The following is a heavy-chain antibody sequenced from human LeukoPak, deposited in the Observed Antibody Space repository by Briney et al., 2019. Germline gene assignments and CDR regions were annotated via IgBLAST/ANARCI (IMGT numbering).Heavy chain of an antibody. J-gene: IGHJ4*02. V-gene: IGHV3-74*01. CDR3: ARGPSSNWSGLDF. CDR2: TSPTGSTT. Sequence: PGGSLRLSCAASGFSFSGHWMHWARQLPGKGLVWVSRTSPTGSTTNADSVKGRFTVSRDNAKNTLYLQVNNLRAEDTAVYYCARGPSSNWSGLDFWGQGTLLTVSS. CDR1: GFSFSGHW. D-gene: IGHD6-13*01.